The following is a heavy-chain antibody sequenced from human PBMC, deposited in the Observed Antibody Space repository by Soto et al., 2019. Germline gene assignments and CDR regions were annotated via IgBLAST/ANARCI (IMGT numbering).Heavy chain of an antibody. CDR2: ISSSSSTI. V-gene: IGHV3-48*01. J-gene: IGHJ4*02. CDR3: ARDLAAAILDY. Sequence: EVQLVESGGGLVQPGGSVRLSCAASGFTFSSYSMNWVRQAPGKGLEWVSYISSSSSTIYYADSVKGRFTISRDNAKNSLYLQMNSLRADDTAVYYCARDLAAAILDYWGQGTLVTVSS. D-gene: IGHD6-13*01. CDR1: GFTFSSYS.